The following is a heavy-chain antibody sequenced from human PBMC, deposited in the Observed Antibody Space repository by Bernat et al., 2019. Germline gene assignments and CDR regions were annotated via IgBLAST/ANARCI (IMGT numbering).Heavy chain of an antibody. CDR2: IWYDGSNK. J-gene: IGHJ3*02. V-gene: IGHV3-33*01. CDR3: ARDSDTVGAAAGFDI. D-gene: IGHD6-13*01. CDR1: EFTFSSYG. Sequence: QVQLVESGGGVVQPGRSLRLSCAASEFTFSSYGMHWVRQAPGKGLEWVAVIWYDGSNKYYADSVKGRFTISRDNSKNTLYLQMNSLRAEDTAVYYCARDSDTVGAAAGFDIWGQGTMVTVSS.